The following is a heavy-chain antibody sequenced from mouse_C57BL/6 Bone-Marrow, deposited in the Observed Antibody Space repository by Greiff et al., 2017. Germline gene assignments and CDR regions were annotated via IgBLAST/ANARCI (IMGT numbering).Heavy chain of an antibody. CDR3: ARSAYGNYPMDY. V-gene: IGHV1-82*01. D-gene: IGHD2-1*01. CDR2: IYPGDGDT. CDR1: GYAFSSSW. J-gene: IGHJ4*01. Sequence: VKLQESGPELVKPGASVKISCKASGYAFSSSWMNWVKQRPGKGLEWIGRIYPGDGDTNYNGKFKGKATLTADKSSSTAYMQLSSLTSEDSAVYFCARSAYGNYPMDYWGQGTSVTVSS.